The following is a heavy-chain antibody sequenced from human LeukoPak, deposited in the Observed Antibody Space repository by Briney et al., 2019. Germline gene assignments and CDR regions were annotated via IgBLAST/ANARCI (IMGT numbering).Heavy chain of an antibody. J-gene: IGHJ4*02. CDR1: GYTFTSYA. Sequence: ASVKVSCKASGYTFTSYAMHWVRQAPGQRLEWMGWINAGKGNTKYSQKFQGRVTITRDTSASTAYMELSSLRSEDTAVYYCARGAGLRIYYFDYWGQGTLVTVSS. D-gene: IGHD4-17*01. V-gene: IGHV1-3*01. CDR2: INAGKGNT. CDR3: ARGAGLRIYYFDY.